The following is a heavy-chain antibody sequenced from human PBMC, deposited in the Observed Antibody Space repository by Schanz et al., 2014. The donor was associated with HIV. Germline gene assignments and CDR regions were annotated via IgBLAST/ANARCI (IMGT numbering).Heavy chain of an antibody. V-gene: IGHV3-33*08. CDR3: SSYSLGE. Sequence: QVQLVESGGGVVQPGRGGRKKGVASGENGRRDGRAWVRQAPGKGLEWVAVIWYDGSKKYYADSVKGRFTISRDNSKKTLYLQMNSLRAEDTAVYYCSSYSLGEWGKGTLVTVSS. CDR1: GENGRRDG. J-gene: IGHJ4*02. CDR2: IWYDGSKK. D-gene: IGHD2-15*01.